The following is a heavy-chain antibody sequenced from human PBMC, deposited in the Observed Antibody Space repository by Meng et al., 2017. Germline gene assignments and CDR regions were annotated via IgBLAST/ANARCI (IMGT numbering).Heavy chain of an antibody. J-gene: IGHJ4*02. CDR3: ARVRGSYYTGNFDY. CDR1: GFTFSSYA. D-gene: IGHD1-26*01. CDR2: ISYDGSNK. Sequence: QVQLVESGGGVVQPGRSLRLSCAASGFTFSSYAMHWVRQAPGKGLEWVAVISYDGSNKYYADSVKGRFTISRDNSKNTLYLQMNSLRAEDTAVYYCARVRGSYYTGNFDYWGQGTLVTVSS. V-gene: IGHV3-30*04.